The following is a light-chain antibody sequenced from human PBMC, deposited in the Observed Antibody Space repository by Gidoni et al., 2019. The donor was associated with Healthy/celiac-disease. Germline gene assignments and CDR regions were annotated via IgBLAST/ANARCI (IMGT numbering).Light chain of an antibody. J-gene: IGLJ2*01. CDR1: KLGDKY. CDR3: PAWDSSTVV. CDR2: QDS. V-gene: IGLV3-1*01. Sequence: SYELTQPPSVSVSPGQTASITCSGDKLGDKYACWYQQKPGQSPVLVIYQDSKRPSGIPERFSGSTSGNTATLTISGTQAMDDADYYCPAWDSSTVVFGGGPKLPVL.